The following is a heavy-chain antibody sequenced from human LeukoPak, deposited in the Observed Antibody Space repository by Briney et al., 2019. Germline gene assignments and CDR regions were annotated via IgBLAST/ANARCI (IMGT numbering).Heavy chain of an antibody. CDR2: ISSSSSYT. CDR1: GFTFSDYY. Sequence: PGGSLRLSCAASGFTFSDYYMSGLRQAPGKGLEWVSYISSSSSYTNYADSVKGRFTISRDYAKNSLYLQMNSLRAEDTAVYYCARDGYGYGDEAGFDYWGQGTLVTVSS. V-gene: IGHV3-11*06. D-gene: IGHD5-18*01. CDR3: ARDGYGYGDEAGFDY. J-gene: IGHJ4*02.